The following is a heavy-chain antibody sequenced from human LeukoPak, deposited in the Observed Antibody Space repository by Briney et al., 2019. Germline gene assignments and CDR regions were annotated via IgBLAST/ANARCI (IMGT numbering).Heavy chain of an antibody. Sequence: GSLRLSCAASGFTFSSYAMTWVRQAPGKGLEWIGSSYYSGSTYYNPSLKSRVTISVDTSKNQFSLKLSSVTAADTAVYYCARQDYSDYGRDFDYWGQGTVVTVSS. J-gene: IGHJ4*02. CDR2: SYYSGST. D-gene: IGHD4-11*01. CDR3: ARQDYSDYGRDFDY. CDR1: GFTFSSYA. V-gene: IGHV4-39*01.